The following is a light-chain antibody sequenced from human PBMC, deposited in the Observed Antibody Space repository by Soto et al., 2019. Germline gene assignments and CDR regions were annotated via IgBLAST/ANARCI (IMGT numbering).Light chain of an antibody. CDR2: DAS. V-gene: IGKV3-11*01. J-gene: IGKJ1*01. CDR1: QSVSSY. Sequence: EIVFTQSPATLSLSPGERATLSCRASQSVSSYLAWYQQKPGQAPRLLIYDASNRATGIPARFSGSGSGTDFTLTISSLEPEDFAVYYCQQYNNWTPWTFGQGTKVDIK. CDR3: QQYNNWTPWT.